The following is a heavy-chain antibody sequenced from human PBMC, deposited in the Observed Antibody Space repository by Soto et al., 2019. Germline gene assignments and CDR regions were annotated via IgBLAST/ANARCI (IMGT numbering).Heavy chain of an antibody. CDR1: GVSVSSDGW. D-gene: IGHD3-22*01. Sequence: QVQLQESGPGLVKPSGTLSLTCGVSGVSVSSDGWWSWVRQPPGKGLEWIGEINHSGRTNYNPSLKSRVTISVDRSTNQFSLKLTSITAADTAVYYCAKILVAPYYYSRLDVWGQGTTVTVSS. CDR3: AKILVAPYYYSRLDV. CDR2: INHSGRT. V-gene: IGHV4-4*02. J-gene: IGHJ6*02.